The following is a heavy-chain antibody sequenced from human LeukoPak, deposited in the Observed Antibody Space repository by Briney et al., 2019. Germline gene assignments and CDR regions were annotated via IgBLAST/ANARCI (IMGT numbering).Heavy chain of an antibody. D-gene: IGHD3-22*01. J-gene: IGHJ3*02. CDR2: ISYDGSNK. Sequence: GGSLRLSCAASGFTFSSYAMHWVRQAPGKGLEWVAVISYDGSNKYYADSVKGRFTISRDNSKNTLYLQMNSLRAEDTAVYYCARDSSTMIVVVISQGAFDIWGQGTMVTVSS. CDR1: GFTFSSYA. V-gene: IGHV3-30-3*01. CDR3: ARDSSTMIVVVISQGAFDI.